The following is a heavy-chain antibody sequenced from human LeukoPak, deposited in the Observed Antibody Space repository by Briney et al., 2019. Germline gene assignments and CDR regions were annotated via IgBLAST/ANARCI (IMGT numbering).Heavy chain of an antibody. Sequence: GGSLRLSCTASGFTFRTYSMNWVRQAPGKGLEWVSSISSSSSYIYYADSVKGRFTISRDNAKNSLYPQMNSLRAEDTAVYYCARVPSYASGWYLVDYWGQGTLVTVSS. J-gene: IGHJ4*02. CDR1: GFTFRTYS. CDR2: ISSSSSYI. CDR3: ARVPSYASGWYLVDY. D-gene: IGHD6-19*01. V-gene: IGHV3-21*01.